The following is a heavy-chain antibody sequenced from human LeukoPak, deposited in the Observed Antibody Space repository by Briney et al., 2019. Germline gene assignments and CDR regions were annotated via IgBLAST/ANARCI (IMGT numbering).Heavy chain of an antibody. V-gene: IGHV4-34*01. CDR1: GGSFSGYY. J-gene: IGHJ4*02. Sequence: PSETLSLTCAVYGGSFSGYYWSWTRQPPGKGLEWIGEINYNGSTNYNPSLKSRVTISVDTSKNQFSLKLSSVTAADTAVDYCARGVCSGGSCYSEWNYWGQGTLVTVSS. D-gene: IGHD2-15*01. CDR3: ARGVCSGGSCYSEWNY. CDR2: INYNGST.